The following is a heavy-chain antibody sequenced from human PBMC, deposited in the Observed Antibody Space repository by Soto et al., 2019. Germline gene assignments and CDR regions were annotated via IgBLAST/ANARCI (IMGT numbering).Heavy chain of an antibody. CDR1: GFTFSSYS. CDR3: ARDQRGYRYGYYVDY. D-gene: IGHD5-18*01. Sequence: TGGSLRLSCAASGFTFSSYSMNWVRQAPGKGLEWVSSISSSSSYIYYADSVKGRFTISRDNAKNSLYLQMNSLRAEDTAVYYCARDQRGYRYGYYVDYWGQGSLVTVSS. J-gene: IGHJ4*02. V-gene: IGHV3-21*01. CDR2: ISSSSSYI.